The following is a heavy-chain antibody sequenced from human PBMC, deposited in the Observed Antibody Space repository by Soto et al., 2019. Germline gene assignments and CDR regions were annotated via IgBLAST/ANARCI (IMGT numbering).Heavy chain of an antibody. CDR2: TYYRSKWYN. V-gene: IGHV6-1*01. D-gene: IGHD2-2*01. J-gene: IGHJ5*02. Sequence: QSQTLSLTCAISGDSVSSNSAAWNWIRQSPSRGLEWLGRTYYRSKWYNDYAVSVKSRITINPDTSKNQFSLQLNSVTPEDTAVYYCARDSGCSSTSCYSSNWFDPWGQGTLVTVSS. CDR1: GDSVSSNSAA. CDR3: ARDSGCSSTSCYSSNWFDP.